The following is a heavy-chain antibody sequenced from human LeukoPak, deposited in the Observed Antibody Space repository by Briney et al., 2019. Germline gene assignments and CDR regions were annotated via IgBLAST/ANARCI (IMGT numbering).Heavy chain of an antibody. V-gene: IGHV3-21*01. D-gene: IGHD3-10*01. CDR1: GFTVSFNY. J-gene: IGHJ4*02. CDR2: ISSSSSYI. Sequence: GGSLRLSCAASGFTVSFNYMSWVRQAPGKGLEWVSSISSSSSYIYYADSVKGRFTISRDNAKNSLYLQMNSLRAEDTAVYYCAKGPVLLWFGELWGDYFDYWGQGTLVTVSS. CDR3: AKGPVLLWFGELWGDYFDY.